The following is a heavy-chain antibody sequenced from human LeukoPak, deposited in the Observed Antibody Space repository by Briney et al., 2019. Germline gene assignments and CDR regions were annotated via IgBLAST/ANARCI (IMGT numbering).Heavy chain of an antibody. CDR2: TYYRSTWYD. J-gene: IGHJ3*02. CDR1: GDSVSRKSAA. D-gene: IGHD1-1*01. Sequence: SQTLSLTCASSGDSVSRKSAAWYWIRQFPSRRLEWLGRTYYRSTWYDDYAISVKSRITINPDTSKNQFSLHLNTVTPEDTAVYYCARGAVGQHESKGDVFDIWGQGTMVTVSS. V-gene: IGHV6-1*01. CDR3: ARGAVGQHESKGDVFDI.